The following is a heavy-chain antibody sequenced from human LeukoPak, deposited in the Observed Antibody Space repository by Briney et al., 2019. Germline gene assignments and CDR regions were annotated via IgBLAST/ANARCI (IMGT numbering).Heavy chain of an antibody. CDR2: IYDSGTT. CDR3: ARSLNWNYVVGY. Sequence: PSETLSLTCTVSGGSISSYYWSWIRQPPGKGLEWIGHIYDSGTTNYNPSLKSRVTISVDTSKNQFSLKLTSVTAADTAVYFCARSLNWNYVVGYWGQGTLVTVSS. J-gene: IGHJ4*02. D-gene: IGHD1-7*01. V-gene: IGHV4-59*08. CDR1: GGSISSYY.